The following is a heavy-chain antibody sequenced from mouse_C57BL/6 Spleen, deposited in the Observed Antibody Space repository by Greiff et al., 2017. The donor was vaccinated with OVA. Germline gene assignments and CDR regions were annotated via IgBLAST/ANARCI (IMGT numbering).Heavy chain of an antibody. CDR3: ARDLNYDYDGGDY. V-gene: IGHV5-4*01. CDR1: GFTFSSYA. D-gene: IGHD2-4*01. Sequence: EVMLVESGGGLVKPGGSLKLSCAASGFTFSSYAMSWVRQTPEKRLEWVATISDGGSYTYYPDNVKGRFTISRDNAKNNLYLQMSHLKSEDTAMYYCARDLNYDYDGGDYWGQGTTLTVSS. CDR2: ISDGGSYT. J-gene: IGHJ2*01.